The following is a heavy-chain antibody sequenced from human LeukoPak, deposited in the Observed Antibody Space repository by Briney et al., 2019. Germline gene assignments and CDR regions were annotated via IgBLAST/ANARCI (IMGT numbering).Heavy chain of an antibody. Sequence: SESVSLTCAVSGGSISSGGYSWSWIRQPPGKGLEWIGEINHSGSTNYNPSLKSRVTISVDTSKNQFSLKLSSVTAADTAVYYCARGDIFFDYWGQGTLVTVSS. J-gene: IGHJ4*02. CDR1: GGSISSGGYS. CDR3: ARGDIFFDY. D-gene: IGHD5-12*01. CDR2: INHSGST. V-gene: IGHV4-34*01.